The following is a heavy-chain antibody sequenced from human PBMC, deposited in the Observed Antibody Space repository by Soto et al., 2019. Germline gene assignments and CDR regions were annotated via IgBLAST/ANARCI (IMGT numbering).Heavy chain of an antibody. J-gene: IGHJ4*02. CDR2: IYYSGST. CDR1: GDSISSGSYY. V-gene: IGHV4-61*01. CDR3: ARGVVVVVAATPAFDY. D-gene: IGHD2-15*01. Sequence: PSETLSLTCAVSGDSISSGSYYWSWIRQPPGKGLEWIGYIYYSGSTNYNPSLKSRVTISVDTSKNQFSLKLSSVTAADTAVYYCARGVVVVVAATPAFDYWGQGTLVTVSS.